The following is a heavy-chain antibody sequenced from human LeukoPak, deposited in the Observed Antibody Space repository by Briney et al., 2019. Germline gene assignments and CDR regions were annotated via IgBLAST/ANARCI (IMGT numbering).Heavy chain of an antibody. CDR3: AKDRGYSYGAKFDY. Sequence: GGSLRLSCAASGFTFSSYAMHWVRQAPGKGLEWVAFIRYDGSNKYYADSVKGRFIISRDNSKNTLYLQMNSLRAEDTAVYYCAKDRGYSYGAKFDYWGQGTLVTVSS. V-gene: IGHV3-30*02. D-gene: IGHD5-18*01. CDR1: GFTFSSYA. J-gene: IGHJ4*02. CDR2: IRYDGSNK.